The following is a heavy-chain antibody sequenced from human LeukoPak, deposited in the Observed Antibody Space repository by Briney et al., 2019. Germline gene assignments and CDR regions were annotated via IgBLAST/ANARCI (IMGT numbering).Heavy chain of an antibody. V-gene: IGHV3-21*01. D-gene: IGHD1-26*01. CDR2: ISSSSSYI. CDR1: GFTFSSYS. Sequence: GGSLRLSCAASGFTFSSYSMNWVRQAPGKGLEWVSSISSSSSYIYYADSVKGRFTISRDNAKNSLYLQMNSLRAGDTAVYYCARSKNSGSYARPLDYWGQGTLVTVSS. CDR3: ARSKNSGSYARPLDY. J-gene: IGHJ4*02.